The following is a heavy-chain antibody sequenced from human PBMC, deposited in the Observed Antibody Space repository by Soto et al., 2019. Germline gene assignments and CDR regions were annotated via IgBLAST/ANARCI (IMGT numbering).Heavy chain of an antibody. CDR2: ILYDGSNK. Sequence: PGGSLRLSCASSGFTFSNYGMHWARQAPGKGLEWVAGILYDGSNKYYADSVKGRFTISRDNSKNTLYLQMNSLRAEDTAMYYCAKDTLAVAGPDSPYYYYGMDVWGQGTTVTVSS. V-gene: IGHV3-33*06. J-gene: IGHJ6*02. CDR3: AKDTLAVAGPDSPYYYYGMDV. CDR1: GFTFSNYG. D-gene: IGHD6-19*01.